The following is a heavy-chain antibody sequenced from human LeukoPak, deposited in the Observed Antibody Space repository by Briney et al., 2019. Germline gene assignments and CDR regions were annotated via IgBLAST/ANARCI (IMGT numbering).Heavy chain of an antibody. J-gene: IGHJ6*02. CDR2: IYYSGST. Sequence: SETLSLTCTVSGGSISNYYWSWIRQPPGKGLEWIGYIYYSGSTNYNPSLKSRVIISVDTSKNQFSLKLSSVTAADTAVYYCARGSAFPFPYSSGWYWYYYGMDVWGQGTTVTVSS. CDR3: ARGSAFPFPYSSGWYWYYYGMDV. D-gene: IGHD6-19*01. V-gene: IGHV4-59*12. CDR1: GGSISNYY.